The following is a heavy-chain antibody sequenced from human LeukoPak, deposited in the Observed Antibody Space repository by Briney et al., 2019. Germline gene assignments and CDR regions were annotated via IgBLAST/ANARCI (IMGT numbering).Heavy chain of an antibody. CDR3: AAYSIMGGLDY. Sequence: SETLSLTCTVSGGSISSYYWSWIRQPPGKGLEWIGYIYYSGNTNYNPSLKSRVTISVDSSKNQFSLKLSSVTAADTAVYYCAAYSIMGGLDYWGQGTLVTVSS. CDR2: IYYSGNT. D-gene: IGHD6-13*01. V-gene: IGHV4-59*08. J-gene: IGHJ4*02. CDR1: GGSISSYY.